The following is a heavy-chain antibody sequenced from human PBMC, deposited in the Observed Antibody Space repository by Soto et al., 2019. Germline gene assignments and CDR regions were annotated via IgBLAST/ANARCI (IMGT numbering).Heavy chain of an antibody. Sequence: ASVKVSCKASGYTFTSYDITWVRQATGQGLEWMGWMNPNSGNTGYAQKFQGRVTMTRNTSISTAYMELSSLRSEDTAVYYCARGRFGRITMVRGAQRYNWFDPWGQGTLVTVSS. CDR1: GYTFTSYD. V-gene: IGHV1-8*01. CDR2: MNPNSGNT. J-gene: IGHJ5*02. D-gene: IGHD3-10*01. CDR3: ARGRFGRITMVRGAQRYNWFDP.